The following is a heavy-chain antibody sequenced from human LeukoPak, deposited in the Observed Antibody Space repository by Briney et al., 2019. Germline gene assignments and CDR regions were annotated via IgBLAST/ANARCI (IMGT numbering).Heavy chain of an antibody. V-gene: IGHV4-34*01. J-gene: IGHJ4*02. D-gene: IGHD6-19*01. CDR2: INHSGST. CDR3: ARGRYSSGWYYFDY. Sequence: KPSEILSLTCAVYGGSFSGYYWSWIRQPPGKGLEWIGEINHSGSTNYNPSLKSRVTISVDTSKNQFSLKLSSVTAADTAVYYCARGRYSSGWYYFDYWGQGTLVTVSS. CDR1: GGSFSGYY.